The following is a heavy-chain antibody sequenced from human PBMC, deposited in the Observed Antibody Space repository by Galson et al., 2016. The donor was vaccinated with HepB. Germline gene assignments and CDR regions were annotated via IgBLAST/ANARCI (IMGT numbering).Heavy chain of an antibody. V-gene: IGHV1-46*01. D-gene: IGHD4-17*01. CDR3: ARGGYGDYGTVEEDY. CDR2: INPSGGST. J-gene: IGHJ4*02. CDR1: GYTFTSYN. Sequence: SVKVSCKASGYTFTSYNVHWVRQAPGQGLEWMGIINPSGGSTSYAQKFPGRVTMTRDTSTSTVYMEVSRLRFEDTAVYYCARGGYGDYGTVEEDYWVQGTLATVS.